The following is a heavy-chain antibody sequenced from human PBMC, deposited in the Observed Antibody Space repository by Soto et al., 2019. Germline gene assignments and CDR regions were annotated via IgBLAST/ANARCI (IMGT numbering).Heavy chain of an antibody. CDR3: ARDLAAGDH. Sequence: QVQLVQSGAEVKKPGASVKLSCRTSGYTXTXXYIHWVRQAPGQGLEWLGIINPASGSTNYAQDFQGRVNLTMDTSTTTVYLDLCGLRAEDTAIFFCARDLAAGDHWGQGTLVTVSS. CDR1: GYTXTXXY. D-gene: IGHD6-13*01. CDR2: INPASGST. V-gene: IGHV1-46*01. J-gene: IGHJ4*02.